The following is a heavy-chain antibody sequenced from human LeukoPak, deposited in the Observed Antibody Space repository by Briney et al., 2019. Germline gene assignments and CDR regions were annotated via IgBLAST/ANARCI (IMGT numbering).Heavy chain of an antibody. V-gene: IGHV3-49*04. Sequence: GSLDLSFPRSGFPFGDYAMSWVRQAPGKGLGGVGFIRRRGYGGTIEYAASVRGRFTISRDDSKSIAYLQMNSLKAEDTAVYYCARDRTSRGYSYGVDYWGQGTLVTVSS. CDR2: IRRRGYGGTI. D-gene: IGHD5-18*01. J-gene: IGHJ4*02. CDR1: GFPFGDYA. CDR3: ARDRTSRGYSYGVDY.